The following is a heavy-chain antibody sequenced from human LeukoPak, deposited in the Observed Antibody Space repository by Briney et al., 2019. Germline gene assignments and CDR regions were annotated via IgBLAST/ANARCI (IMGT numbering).Heavy chain of an antibody. CDR1: GFTFDDYA. CDR3: AKAHDLHFWSGYRD. V-gene: IGHV3-9*01. D-gene: IGHD3-3*02. CDR2: ISWNSGSI. J-gene: IGHJ4*02. Sequence: CRSLRLSCAASGFTFDDYAMHWVRQAPGKGLEWVSGISWNSGSIGYADSVKGRFTISRDNAKNSLYLQMNSLRAEDTALYYCAKAHDLHFWSGYRDWGQGTLVTVSS.